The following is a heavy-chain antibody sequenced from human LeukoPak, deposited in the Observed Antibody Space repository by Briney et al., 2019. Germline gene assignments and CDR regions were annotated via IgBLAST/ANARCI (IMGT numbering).Heavy chain of an antibody. CDR1: VFTFSSYA. CDR2: LSGSGGST. D-gene: IGHD5-18*01. Sequence: PGGSLRLSCVFSVFTFSSYAMSWVRQAPGKGLEWVSSLSGSGGSTYYADSVKGRFTISRDNSKNTLYLQMNSLRVEDTAVYYCAKDPHTGYSFAYWGQGTLVTVSS. V-gene: IGHV3-23*01. CDR3: AKDPHTGYSFAY. J-gene: IGHJ4*02.